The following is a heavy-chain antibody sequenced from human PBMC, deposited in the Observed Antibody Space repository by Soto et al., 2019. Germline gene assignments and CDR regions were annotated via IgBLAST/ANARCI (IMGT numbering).Heavy chain of an antibody. CDR1: GYTFTSYY. V-gene: IGHV1-46*01. J-gene: IGHJ4*02. CDR3: ARVIRPDYYDSSGYYEY. Sequence: QVQLVQSGAEVKKPGASVKVSCKASGYTFTSYYMHWVRQAPGQGLEWMGIINPSGGSTSYAQKFQGRGTMTRDTSTSTVYMELSSLRSEDTAVYYCARVIRPDYYDSSGYYEYWGQGNLVTVSS. D-gene: IGHD3-22*01. CDR2: INPSGGST.